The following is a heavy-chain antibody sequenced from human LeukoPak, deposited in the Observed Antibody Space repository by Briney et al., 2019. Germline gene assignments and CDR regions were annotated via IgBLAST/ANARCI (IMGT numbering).Heavy chain of an antibody. CDR1: GGSLSSGCYY. Sequence: QPSQTLSLTCTVSGGSLSSGCYYWSWIRPPAGKGLEWIGGVYASGSTNYNPSLESRVTISVDTSKTPFSLKLSSVPGADTAVYYCARTMSSSWDPGYYYYYMDVWGKGTTVTVSS. D-gene: IGHD6-13*01. CDR2: VYASGST. V-gene: IGHV4-61*02. J-gene: IGHJ6*03. CDR3: ARTMSSSWDPGYYYYYMDV.